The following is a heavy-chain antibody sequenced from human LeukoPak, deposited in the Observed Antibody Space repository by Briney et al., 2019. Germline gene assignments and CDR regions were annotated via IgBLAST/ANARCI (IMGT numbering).Heavy chain of an antibody. Sequence: ASVNVSCKASGYTFTSYDFNWVRQATGQRPEWMGWMSPNSGDTGYAQKFQDRVTMTRNTSISTAYMELSSLRSDDTAVYYCARGPPNWGYDYWGPGTLVTVSS. J-gene: IGHJ4*02. CDR1: GYTFTSYD. D-gene: IGHD7-27*01. CDR3: ARGPPNWGYDY. V-gene: IGHV1-8*01. CDR2: MSPNSGDT.